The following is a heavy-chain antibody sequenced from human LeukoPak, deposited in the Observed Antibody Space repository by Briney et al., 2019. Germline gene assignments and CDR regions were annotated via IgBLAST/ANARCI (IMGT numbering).Heavy chain of an antibody. J-gene: IGHJ4*02. Sequence: PGGSLRLSCAASGFTFSSYAMSCVSHAPGKGLEWVSAISGSGGSTYYADSVKGRFTISRDNSKNTLYLQMNGLRAEDTAVYYCAKASGGYYNFDYWGQGTLVSVSS. CDR2: ISGSGGST. CDR3: AKASGGYYNFDY. V-gene: IGHV3-23*01. CDR1: GFTFSSYA. D-gene: IGHD1-26*01.